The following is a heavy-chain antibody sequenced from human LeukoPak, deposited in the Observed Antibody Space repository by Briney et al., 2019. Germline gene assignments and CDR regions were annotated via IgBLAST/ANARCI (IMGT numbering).Heavy chain of an antibody. V-gene: IGHV4-59*01. D-gene: IGHD3-16*01. Sequence: SETLSLTCTVSGGSISSYYWSWIRQPPGKGLEWIGYIYYSGSTNYNPSLKSRVTISVDTSKNQFPLKLSSVTAADTAVYYCARDSFTFRGVITPLDIWGQGTMVTVSS. CDR3: ARDSFTFRGVITPLDI. CDR1: GGSISSYY. CDR2: IYYSGST. J-gene: IGHJ3*02.